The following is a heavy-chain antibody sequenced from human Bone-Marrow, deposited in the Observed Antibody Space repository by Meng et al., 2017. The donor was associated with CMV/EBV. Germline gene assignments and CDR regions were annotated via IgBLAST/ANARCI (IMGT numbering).Heavy chain of an antibody. Sequence: GESLKISCAASGFTVSSNEMSWVRQAPGKGLEWVSSISSSSSYIYYADSVKGRFTISRDNAKNSLYLQMNSLRAEDTAVYYCAKSSSRDPYYYYGMDVWGQGTTVTVSS. D-gene: IGHD6-6*01. CDR1: GFTVSSNE. J-gene: IGHJ6*02. V-gene: IGHV3-21*01. CDR2: ISSSSSYI. CDR3: AKSSSRDPYYYYGMDV.